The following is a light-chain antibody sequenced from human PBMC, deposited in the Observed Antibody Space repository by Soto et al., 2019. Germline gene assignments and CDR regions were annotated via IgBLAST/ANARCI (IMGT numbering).Light chain of an antibody. J-gene: IGKJ5*01. V-gene: IGKV3-15*01. Sequence: EIVMTQSPASLSVSPWERATLSCGASQSISSNLAWYQQKPGQAPRLLMFRTSSRATGFPARFSGSGTGTEFNLTISSLQSEDFGVYYCQQYNNWPPITFGQGTRLEIK. CDR2: RTS. CDR3: QQYNNWPPIT. CDR1: QSISSN.